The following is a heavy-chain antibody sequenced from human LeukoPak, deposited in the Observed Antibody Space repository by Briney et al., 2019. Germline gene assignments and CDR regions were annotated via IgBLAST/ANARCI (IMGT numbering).Heavy chain of an antibody. J-gene: IGHJ4*02. CDR2: ISASGLST. D-gene: IGHD1-20*01. Sequence: PGGSLTLSCVASGFPFSNYAMSWVRQAPGKGLEYVSPISASGLSTYYTDSVRGRFTNSRDNSKNTLYLQMHSLRAEDTAVYYCAKETSITGAGDFWGQGALVTVSS. CDR3: AKETSITGAGDF. V-gene: IGHV3-23*01. CDR1: GFPFSNYA.